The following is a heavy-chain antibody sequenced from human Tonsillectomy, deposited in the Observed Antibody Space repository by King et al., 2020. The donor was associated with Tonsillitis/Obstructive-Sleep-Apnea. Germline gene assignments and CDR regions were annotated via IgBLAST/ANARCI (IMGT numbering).Heavy chain of an antibody. CDR2: IYYSGST. CDR1: GVSISTYY. Sequence: VQLQESGPGLVKPSETLSLTCTVSGVSISTYYWSWIRQPRGKGLEWIGYIYYSGSTNYNPSLKSRVTISVDTSKNQFSLKLTSVTAADTAMYYCVTEAADGFDYWGRGTLVTVSS. V-gene: IGHV4-59*01. CDR3: VTEAADGFDY. J-gene: IGHJ4*02. D-gene: IGHD6-13*01.